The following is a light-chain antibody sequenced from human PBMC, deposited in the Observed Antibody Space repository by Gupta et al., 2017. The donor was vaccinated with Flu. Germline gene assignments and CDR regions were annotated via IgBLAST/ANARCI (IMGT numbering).Light chain of an antibody. V-gene: IGKV4-1*01. J-gene: IGKJ5*01. CDR3: QQYYSTPIT. CDR2: WAS. Sequence: DIVMTQSPASLAVSLGGRATINCKSSQSVLFSSSNRNYLAWYRQKPGQSPELLIYWASTRESGVPDRFSGSGSRTDFTLSISSLQAEDVAVYYCQQYYSTPITFGQGTRPEIK. CDR1: QSVLFSSSNRNY.